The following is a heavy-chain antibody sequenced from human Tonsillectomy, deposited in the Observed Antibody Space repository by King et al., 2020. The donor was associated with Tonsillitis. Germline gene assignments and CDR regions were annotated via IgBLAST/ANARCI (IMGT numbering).Heavy chain of an antibody. V-gene: IGHV4-4*07. J-gene: IGHJ3*02. CDR3: ARLQQLVNAFDI. Sequence: VQLQESGPGLVKPSETLSLTCTVSGASITNYNWSWIRQPAGKGLEWIGLIYTNGTSNSNPSLKTRVTMSVDTSKNHFSLKLSSVTAADTALYYCARLQQLVNAFDIWGQGTVVTVSS. CDR2: IYTNGTS. D-gene: IGHD6-13*01. CDR1: GASITNYN.